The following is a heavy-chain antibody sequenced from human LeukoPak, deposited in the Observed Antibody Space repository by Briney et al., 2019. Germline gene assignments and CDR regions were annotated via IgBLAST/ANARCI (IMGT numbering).Heavy chain of an antibody. CDR3: ARGYCSSTSRYYYYGMDV. J-gene: IGHJ6*04. CDR1: GGSFSGYY. Sequence: SETLSLTCAVYGGSFSGYYWSWIRQPPGKGLDWIGEINHSGSTNYNPSLKSRVTISVDTSKNQFSLKLSSVTAADTAVYYCARGYCSSTSRYYYYGMDVWGKGTTVTVSS. V-gene: IGHV4-34*01. CDR2: INHSGST. D-gene: IGHD2-2*01.